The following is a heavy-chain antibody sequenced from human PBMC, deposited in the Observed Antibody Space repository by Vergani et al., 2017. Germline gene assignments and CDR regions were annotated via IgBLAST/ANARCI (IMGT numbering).Heavy chain of an antibody. V-gene: IGHV3-23*01. CDR1: GFTFDTYT. D-gene: IGHD3-10*01. Sequence: EVQLLESGGGLVQPGGSRRLSCAGAGFTFDTYTMAYVRQAPGKGLEGVATISSGGGDIFYADSVKGRFTISRDNSKNTLFLQMNSLKDEDTAVYYCTNAXGLYYLHGEYFQYWGRGTLVSVSS. CDR3: TNAXGLYYLHGEYFQY. CDR2: ISSGGGDI. J-gene: IGHJ1*01.